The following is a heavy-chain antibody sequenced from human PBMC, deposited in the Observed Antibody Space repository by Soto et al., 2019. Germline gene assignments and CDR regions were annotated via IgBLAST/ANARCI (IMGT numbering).Heavy chain of an antibody. V-gene: IGHV3-33*01. CDR3: ARDPYYDFWSGYLDYYYYGMDV. CDR2: IWYDGSNK. D-gene: IGHD3-3*01. J-gene: IGHJ6*02. Sequence: GGSLRLSCAASGFTFSSYGMHWVRQAPGKGLEWVAVIWYDGSNKYYAASVKGRFTISRDNSKNTLYLQMNSLRAEDTAVYYCARDPYYDFWSGYLDYYYYGMDVWGQGTTVTVSS. CDR1: GFTFSSYG.